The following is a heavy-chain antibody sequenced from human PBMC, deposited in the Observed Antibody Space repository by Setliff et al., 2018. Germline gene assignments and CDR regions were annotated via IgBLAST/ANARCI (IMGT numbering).Heavy chain of an antibody. CDR2: ISESGTST. CDR1: GFTFRSYE. J-gene: IGHJ4*02. V-gene: IGHV3-48*03. D-gene: IGHD2-21*02. Sequence: GGSLRHSCVASGFTFRSYEMNWVRRVPGKGLEWVSHISESGTSTHYIDSVKGRFTISRDNAKNSLYLQMNSLRAEDTAVYYCARVPPRDQAFDYWGQGTLVTVSS. CDR3: ARVPPRDQAFDY.